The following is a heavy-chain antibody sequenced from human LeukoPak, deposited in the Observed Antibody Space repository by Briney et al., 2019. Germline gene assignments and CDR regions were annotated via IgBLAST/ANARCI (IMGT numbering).Heavy chain of an antibody. CDR2: INPKSGDT. J-gene: IGHJ5*02. D-gene: IGHD3-10*01. V-gene: IGHV1-2*02. CDR1: GYTFTDYY. Sequence: ASVKVSCKASGYTFTDYYIHWVRQAPGQGLEWMGWINPKSGDTNYLQKLQGRVTVTRDTSISTAYMELSRLRSDDTAVFYCTRGPNVYDSGRSWFDPWGQGTLVTVSS. CDR3: TRGPNVYDSGRSWFDP.